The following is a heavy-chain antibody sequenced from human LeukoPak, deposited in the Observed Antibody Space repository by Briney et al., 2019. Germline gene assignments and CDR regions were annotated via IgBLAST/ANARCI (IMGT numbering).Heavy chain of an antibody. Sequence: GGSLRLSCAASGFTFSGSAMSWVRQAPGKGLEWVSLISFTGGDTYYADSVKGRFTISRDNSKNTLYAEMTSLRAEDTAVYYCATLASGYSSPFDYWGQGTLVTVSS. CDR1: GFTFSGSA. CDR3: ATLASGYSSPFDY. V-gene: IGHV3-23*01. D-gene: IGHD6-13*01. J-gene: IGHJ4*02. CDR2: ISFTGGDT.